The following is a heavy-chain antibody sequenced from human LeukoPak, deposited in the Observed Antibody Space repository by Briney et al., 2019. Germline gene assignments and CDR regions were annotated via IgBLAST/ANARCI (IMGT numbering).Heavy chain of an antibody. CDR3: ARDPATLGYCSGGSCR. CDR2: IKQDGSEK. Sequence: PGGSLRLYCAASGFTFSSYWMSWVSQAPGKGLEWVANIKQDGSEKYYVDSVKGRFTISRDNAKNSLYLQMNSLRAEDTAVYYCARDPATLGYCSGGSCRWGQGTLVTVSS. J-gene: IGHJ4*02. V-gene: IGHV3-7*03. D-gene: IGHD2-15*01. CDR1: GFTFSSYW.